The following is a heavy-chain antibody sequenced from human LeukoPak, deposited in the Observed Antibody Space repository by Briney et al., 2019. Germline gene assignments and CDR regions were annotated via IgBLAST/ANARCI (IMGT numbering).Heavy chain of an antibody. CDR2: IKKDGSEK. CDR1: GFTFSSYW. V-gene: IGHV3-7*02. J-gene: IGHJ2*01. CDR3: ARVRYFDL. Sequence: GGSLRLSCASSGFTFSSYWMSWVRQAPGKGLEWWANIKKDGSEKYYVDSVKGRLTISRDNAKHSLYLQMNSLRAEDTAVYYCARVRYFDLWGRGALVTVSS.